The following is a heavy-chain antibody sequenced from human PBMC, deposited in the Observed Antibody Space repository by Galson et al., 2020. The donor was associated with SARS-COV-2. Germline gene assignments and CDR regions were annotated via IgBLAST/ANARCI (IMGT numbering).Heavy chain of an antibody. CDR2: ISSNGGST. Sequence: TGGSLRLSCAASGFTFSSYAMHWVRQAPGKGLEYVSAISSNGGSTYYANSVKGRFTISRDNSKNTLYLQMGSLRAEDMAVYYCARDASIAASPWYYFDYWGQGTLVTVSS. J-gene: IGHJ4*02. CDR3: ARDASIAASPWYYFDY. CDR1: GFTFSSYA. D-gene: IGHD6-13*01. V-gene: IGHV3-64*01.